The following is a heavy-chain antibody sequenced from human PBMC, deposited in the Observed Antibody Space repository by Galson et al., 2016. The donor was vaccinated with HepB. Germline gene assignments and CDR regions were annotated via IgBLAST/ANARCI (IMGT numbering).Heavy chain of an antibody. D-gene: IGHD6-19*01. CDR1: RYTFSDYY. CDR2: INPSGDST. Sequence: SVKVSCKASRYTFSDYYIYWMRQAPGQGLEWLGIINPSGDSTTYAHKFRGRVTMTRDTSTSTVYMELSSLRSEDTAVYYCAGGSGWYQGPFDYWGQGTLVTVSS. J-gene: IGHJ4*02. CDR3: AGGSGWYQGPFDY. V-gene: IGHV1-46*01.